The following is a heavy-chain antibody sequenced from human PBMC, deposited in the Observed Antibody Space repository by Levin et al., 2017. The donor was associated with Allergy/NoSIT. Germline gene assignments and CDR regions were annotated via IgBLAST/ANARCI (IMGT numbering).Heavy chain of an antibody. V-gene: IGHV2-5*01. CDR2: IHWNDDK. D-gene: IGHD3-3*01. CDR1: GFSLNTFGVS. CDR3: AHRVWYGYGRGSRCGRFDP. J-gene: IGHJ5*02. Sequence: SGPTLVKPTQTLTLTCTFSGFSLNTFGVSVGWIRQPPGKALEWLGTIHWNDDKRYSPSVKNRLTMTKDTSKHQVVLRMTDMDPLDTGTDYGAHRVWYGYGRGSRCGRFDPWGQGTLVTVAS.